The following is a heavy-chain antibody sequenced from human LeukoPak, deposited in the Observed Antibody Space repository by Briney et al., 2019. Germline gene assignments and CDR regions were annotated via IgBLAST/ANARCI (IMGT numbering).Heavy chain of an antibody. V-gene: IGHV3-30*02. CDR1: GFTFSSYG. Sequence: AGGSLRLSCAASGFTFSSYGMHWVRQAPGKGLEWVAFIRYDGSNKYYADSVKGRFTISRDNSKNTLYQQMNSLRAEDTAVYYCAKGYFVVGATFFDYWGQGTLVTVSS. CDR2: IRYDGSNK. J-gene: IGHJ4*02. D-gene: IGHD1-26*01. CDR3: AKGYFVVGATFFDY.